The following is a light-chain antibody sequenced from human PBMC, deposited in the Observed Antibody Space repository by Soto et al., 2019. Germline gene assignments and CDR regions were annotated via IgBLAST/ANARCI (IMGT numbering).Light chain of an antibody. CDR3: QQYGASRGT. V-gene: IGKV3-20*01. CDR2: GAS. CDR1: QSVSSSY. Sequence: EIVMTQSPATLSLSPGERATLSCRASQSVSSSYLSWYQQKPGQAPRLLIYGASSRATGIPERFSGSGSGTDFTLTISRLEPEDFAVYYCQQYGASRGTFGGGTKVDIK. J-gene: IGKJ4*01.